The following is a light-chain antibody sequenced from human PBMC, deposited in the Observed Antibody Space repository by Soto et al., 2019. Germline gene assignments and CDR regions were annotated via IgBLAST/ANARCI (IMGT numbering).Light chain of an antibody. CDR2: AAS. V-gene: IGKV1-39*01. CDR1: QSVSSY. J-gene: IGKJ4*01. CDR3: QQTDSTPLT. Sequence: DIQMNHSPSSLSASVGARVPITCRASQSVSSYLNWYQQKAGTAPKLLIYAASTLQSGVPSRVSGSGSVTDFTLVISSLQHEDFATYFCQQTDSTPLTFGGGTTVAI.